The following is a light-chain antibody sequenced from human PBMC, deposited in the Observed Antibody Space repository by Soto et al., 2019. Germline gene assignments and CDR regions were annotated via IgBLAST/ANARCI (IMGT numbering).Light chain of an antibody. CDR3: SSYVGSNDV. Sequence: QSVLTQPPSASGSPGQSVTISCTGPSSDFGDYNYVSWYQHHPGKAPKLMIYEVSKRPSGVPDRFSGSKSSNTASLTVSGLQAEDEADYYCSSYVGSNDVFGTGTKVTVL. J-gene: IGLJ1*01. V-gene: IGLV2-8*01. CDR1: SSDFGDYNY. CDR2: EVS.